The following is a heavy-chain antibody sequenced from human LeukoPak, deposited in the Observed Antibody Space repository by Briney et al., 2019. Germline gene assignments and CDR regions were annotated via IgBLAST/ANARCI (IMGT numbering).Heavy chain of an antibody. Sequence: GGSLRLSCAASGFTVSNNYMSWVRQAPGKGLEWVSVIYSGGGSYYADSVKGRFTISRDNAKNSLYLQMNSLRAEDTAVYYCARDTGSGSDDAFDIWGQGTMVTVSS. J-gene: IGHJ3*02. CDR2: IYSGGGS. D-gene: IGHD6-19*01. CDR1: GFTVSNNY. CDR3: ARDTGSGSDDAFDI. V-gene: IGHV3-53*01.